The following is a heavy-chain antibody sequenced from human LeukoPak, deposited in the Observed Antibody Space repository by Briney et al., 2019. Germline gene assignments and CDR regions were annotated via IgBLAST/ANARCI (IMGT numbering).Heavy chain of an antibody. CDR2: ISAYNGNT. J-gene: IGHJ4*02. Sequence: ASVKVSCKASGYTFTSYGISWVRQAPGQGLEWMGWISAYNGNTNYAQKLQGRVTMTTDTSTSTAYMELRSLRSDDKAVYYCARENFRYYDSSGYYGALDYWGQGTLVTVSS. D-gene: IGHD3-22*01. CDR1: GYTFTSYG. CDR3: ARENFRYYDSSGYYGALDY. V-gene: IGHV1-18*01.